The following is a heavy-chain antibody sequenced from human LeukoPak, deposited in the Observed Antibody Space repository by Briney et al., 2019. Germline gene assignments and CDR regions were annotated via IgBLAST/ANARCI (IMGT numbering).Heavy chain of an antibody. Sequence: ASVKVSCKASGYTFTSYAMHWVRQAPGQGLEWMGWINPNSGGTNYAQKFQGRVTMTRDTSISTAYMELSRLRSDDTAVYYCARRVTGTTNWFDPWGQGTLVTVSS. CDR3: ARRVTGTTNWFDP. CDR2: INPNSGGT. CDR1: GYTFTSYA. V-gene: IGHV1-2*02. D-gene: IGHD1-7*01. J-gene: IGHJ5*02.